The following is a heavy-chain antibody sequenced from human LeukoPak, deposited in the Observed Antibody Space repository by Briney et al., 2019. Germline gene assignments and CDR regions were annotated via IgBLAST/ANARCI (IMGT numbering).Heavy chain of an antibody. V-gene: IGHV4-59*08. CDR1: GGSIGSNY. J-gene: IGHJ4*02. Sequence: SETLSLTCTVSGGSIGSNYWTRIRQPPGKGLEYIGYIYYTGGTNYNPSLKSRVTISVDTSKNQFSLKLSSVTAADTAVYFCAKYGNSGWVIDNWGQGTLVTVSS. D-gene: IGHD6-19*01. CDR3: AKYGNSGWVIDN. CDR2: IYYTGGT.